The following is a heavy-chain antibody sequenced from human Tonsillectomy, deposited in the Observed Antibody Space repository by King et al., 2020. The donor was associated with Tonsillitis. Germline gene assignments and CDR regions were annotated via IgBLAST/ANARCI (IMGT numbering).Heavy chain of an antibody. D-gene: IGHD6-19*01. CDR3: ARGYSSGWYPDYFDY. V-gene: IGHV4-4*02. CDR1: GGSISSMNM. CDR2: IYHRGCS. Sequence: QLQESGPGLVKPSGILSLTCSVSGGSISSMNMWTWVSQPPGKGLEWIGGIYHRGCSDYNPSLINRLTISVDKSTNQFSLKLSSVTAADTAVYYCARGYSSGWYPDYFDYWGQGTLVTVSS. J-gene: IGHJ4*02.